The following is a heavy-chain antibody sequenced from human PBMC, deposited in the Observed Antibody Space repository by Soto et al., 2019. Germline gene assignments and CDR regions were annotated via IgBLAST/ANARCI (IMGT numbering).Heavy chain of an antibody. CDR2: ISSSSYYI. CDR1: GLSFSTHS. CDR3: ARNRDPSSKTHGMDV. J-gene: IGHJ6*02. V-gene: IGHV3-21*06. Sequence: GGSLRLSCTPSGLSFSTHSMNWVRQAPGKGLEWVSSISSSSYYIYYADSVKGRFTISRDNAKNTLFLQMNSLRADDTAVYYCARNRDPSSKTHGMDVWGQGTTVTVSS.